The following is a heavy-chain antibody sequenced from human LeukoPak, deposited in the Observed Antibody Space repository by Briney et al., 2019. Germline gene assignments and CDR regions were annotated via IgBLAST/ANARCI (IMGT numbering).Heavy chain of an antibody. CDR3: ARHGSSWYPSFDY. J-gene: IGHJ4*02. Sequence: PSETLSLTCAVYGGSFSGYYWSWIRQPPGKGLEWIGEINHSGSTNYNPSLKSRVTISVDTSKNQFSLKLSSVTAADTAVYYCARHGSSWYPSFDYWGQGTLVTVSS. CDR1: GGSFSGYY. D-gene: IGHD6-13*01. V-gene: IGHV4-34*01. CDR2: INHSGST.